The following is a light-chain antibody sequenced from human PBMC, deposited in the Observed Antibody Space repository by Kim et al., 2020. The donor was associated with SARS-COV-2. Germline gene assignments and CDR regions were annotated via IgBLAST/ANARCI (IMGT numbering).Light chain of an antibody. CDR2: GNT. V-gene: IGLV1-40*01. J-gene: IGLJ2*01. CDR3: QSFDSSLTAWV. CDR1: SSNSGTRYD. Sequence: RVAIACNGRSSNSGTRYDVHWYQQLPGTAPTLLIYGNTNRPSGVPDRFSGSKSGTSASLAITGLQAEDEADYYCQSFDSSLTAWVFGGGTQLTVL.